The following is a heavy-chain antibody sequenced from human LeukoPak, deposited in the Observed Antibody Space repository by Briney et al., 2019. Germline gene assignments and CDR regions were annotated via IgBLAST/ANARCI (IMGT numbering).Heavy chain of an antibody. J-gene: IGHJ4*02. CDR1: GFTFSSYG. CDR2: IWYDGSNK. V-gene: IGHV3-33*01. D-gene: IGHD3-22*01. Sequence: PGRSLRLSCAASGFTFSSYGMHWVRQAPGKGLEWVAVIWYDGSNKYYADSVKGRFTISRDNFKNTLYLQMNSLRAEDTAVYYCASNTYYYDSSGYPLDYWGQGTLVTVSS. CDR3: ASNTYYYDSSGYPLDY.